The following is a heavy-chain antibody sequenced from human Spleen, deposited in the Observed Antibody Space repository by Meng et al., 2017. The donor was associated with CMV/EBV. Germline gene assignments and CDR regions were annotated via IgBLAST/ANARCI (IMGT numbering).Heavy chain of an antibody. CDR2: FYYTGTS. V-gene: IGHV4-59*01. D-gene: IGHD3-10*01. CDR1: GGSLSGYY. Sequence: SETLSLTCTVSGGSLSGYYWSWIRQAPGKGLEWIGYFYYTGTSNYNTSLKSRVTMSVDASKNQFFLKLGSVTAADTAVYFCARDIMVRGRAGVFDIWGQGTMVTVSS. CDR3: ARDIMVRGRAGVFDI. J-gene: IGHJ3*02.